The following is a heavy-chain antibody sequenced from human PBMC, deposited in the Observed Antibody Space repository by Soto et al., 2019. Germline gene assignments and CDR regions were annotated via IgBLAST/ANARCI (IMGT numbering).Heavy chain of an antibody. Sequence: PGESLKISCAASGFTFSSYSMNWVRQAPGKGLEWVSSISSSSSYIYYADSVKGRFTISRDNAKNSLYLQMNSLRAEDTAVYYCAREGRETTSMDYWGQGTLVTVSS. CDR2: ISSSSSYI. V-gene: IGHV3-21*01. D-gene: IGHD4-17*01. J-gene: IGHJ4*02. CDR3: AREGRETTSMDY. CDR1: GFTFSSYS.